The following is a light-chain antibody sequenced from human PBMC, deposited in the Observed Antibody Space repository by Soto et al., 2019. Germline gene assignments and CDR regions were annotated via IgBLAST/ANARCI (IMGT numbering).Light chain of an antibody. J-gene: IGLJ1*01. CDR3: SSYTSSSTYV. CDR2: EGS. Sequence: QSVLTQPASVTGSPGQSITISCTGTSSDVGGYHYVSWYQQHPGKAPKLMIYEGSNRPSGVSNRFSGSKSGNTASLTISGLQAEDEADYYCSSYTSSSTYVFGTGTKLTVL. V-gene: IGLV2-14*01. CDR1: SSDVGGYHY.